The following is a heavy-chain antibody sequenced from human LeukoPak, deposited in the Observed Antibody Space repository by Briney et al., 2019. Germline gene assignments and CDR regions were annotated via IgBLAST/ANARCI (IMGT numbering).Heavy chain of an antibody. Sequence: PGGSLRLSCAASGFPFDDYTMHWVRQAPGKGLEWVSLISWDGGTTYYADSVRGRFTISRDNGKSSLYLQMNSLRTEDTALYYCAKDSGSHYSNFYYGMDVWGQGTTVTVSS. J-gene: IGHJ6*02. CDR1: GFPFDDYT. V-gene: IGHV3-43*01. D-gene: IGHD1-26*01. CDR2: ISWDGGTT. CDR3: AKDSGSHYSNFYYGMDV.